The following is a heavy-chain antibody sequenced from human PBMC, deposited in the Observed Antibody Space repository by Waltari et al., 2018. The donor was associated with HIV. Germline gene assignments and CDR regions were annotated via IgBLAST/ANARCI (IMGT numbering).Heavy chain of an antibody. V-gene: IGHV3-48*04. CDR1: GFSFSSYS. D-gene: IGHD5-18*01. Sequence: EVQLVESGGDLVQPGGSLRLSCAASGFSFSSYSINWVRQAPGKGLEWISYISNSGNTIDYADSVKGRFTISRDNAKNSLSLQMHSLRAEDTAVYYCARARGYSYGYEDYWGQGALVTVSS. J-gene: IGHJ4*02. CDR3: ARARGYSYGYEDY. CDR2: ISNSGNTI.